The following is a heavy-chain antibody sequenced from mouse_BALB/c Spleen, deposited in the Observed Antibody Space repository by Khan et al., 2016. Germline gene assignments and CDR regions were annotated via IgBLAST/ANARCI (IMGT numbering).Heavy chain of an antibody. Sequence: QVQLQQSGAELMKPGVSVKISCKTSGYTFSTYWIEWVKERPGHGLEWIGEILPGSGSTNYHENVKGKATFTAEASSNTAHMQLSSLTSEDSAVYYCARGACWGQGTLVTVSA. CDR3: ARGAC. CDR1: GYTFSTYW. J-gene: IGHJ3*01. V-gene: IGHV1-9*01. CDR2: ILPGSGST.